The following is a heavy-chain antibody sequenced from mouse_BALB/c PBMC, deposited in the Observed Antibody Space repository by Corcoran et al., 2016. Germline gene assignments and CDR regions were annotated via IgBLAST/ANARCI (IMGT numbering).Heavy chain of an antibody. D-gene: IGHD1-1*01. J-gene: IGHJ1*01. Sequence: QMQLQESGPGLVKPSQSLFLACSITGFPITSGYYWIWIRQSPGKPLEWMGYITHSGETFYNPSLQSPISITRETSKNQFFLQLNSVTTEDTAMYYCAGYYYGYWYFDVWGAGTTVTVSS. CDR1: GFPITSGYY. V-gene: IGHV12-3*02. CDR3: AGYYYGYWYFDV. CDR2: ITHSGET.